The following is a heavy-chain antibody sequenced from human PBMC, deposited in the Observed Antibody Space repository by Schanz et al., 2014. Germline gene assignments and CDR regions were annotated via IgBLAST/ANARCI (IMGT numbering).Heavy chain of an antibody. J-gene: IGHJ6*03. Sequence: QVRLVQSGTEVKKPGASVKLSCKASGYSFINYGISWVRQAPGQGLEWMGWISAYNGDTNFAQKFQDRVIMTTDTTTTTAYMELRSLRTDDTAVYYCAGTYCSSTSCYTGYYYMDVWGKGTTVTVSS. CDR1: GYSFINYG. V-gene: IGHV1-18*01. CDR3: AGTYCSSTSCYTGYYYMDV. CDR2: ISAYNGDT. D-gene: IGHD2-2*02.